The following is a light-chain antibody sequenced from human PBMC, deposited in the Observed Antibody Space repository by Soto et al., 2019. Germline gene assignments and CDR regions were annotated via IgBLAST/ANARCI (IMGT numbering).Light chain of an antibody. CDR3: QQYNNWPPWT. Sequence: EIVMTQSPATLSVSPGERATLSCRASQSVSSNLAWYKQKPGQAPRLLIYGASTRTTGIPARFSGSGSGTEFTLTISSLQSEDFAVYDCQQYNNWPPWTFGQGTKVEIK. V-gene: IGKV3-15*01. J-gene: IGKJ1*01. CDR1: QSVSSN. CDR2: GAS.